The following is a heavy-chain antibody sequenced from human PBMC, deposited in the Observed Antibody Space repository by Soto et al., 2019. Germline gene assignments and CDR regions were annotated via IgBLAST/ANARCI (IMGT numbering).Heavy chain of an antibody. Sequence: PGGSLRLSCAASGFTFSSYSMNWVRQAPGKGLEWVSSISSSSSYIYYADSVKGRFTISRDNAKNSLYLQMNSLRAEDTAVYYCARDAAWNYAHHALDYWGQGTLVTVSS. V-gene: IGHV3-21*01. CDR1: GFTFSSYS. CDR2: ISSSSSYI. CDR3: ARDAAWNYAHHALDY. D-gene: IGHD1-7*01. J-gene: IGHJ4*02.